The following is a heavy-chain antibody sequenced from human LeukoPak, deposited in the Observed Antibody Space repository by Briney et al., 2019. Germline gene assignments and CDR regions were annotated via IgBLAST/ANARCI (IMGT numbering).Heavy chain of an antibody. V-gene: IGHV3-23*01. CDR3: AKDFYGDYGGPDY. CDR1: GFPFSTYA. D-gene: IGHD4-17*01. J-gene: IGHJ4*02. Sequence: PGGSLRLSCAASGFPFSTYAMSWVRQAPGKGLEWVSSIRASDGATYYADSVKGRFAISRDNSKNTLYLQMNSLRAEDTAVYYCAKDFYGDYGGPDYWGQGTLVTVSS. CDR2: IRASDGAT.